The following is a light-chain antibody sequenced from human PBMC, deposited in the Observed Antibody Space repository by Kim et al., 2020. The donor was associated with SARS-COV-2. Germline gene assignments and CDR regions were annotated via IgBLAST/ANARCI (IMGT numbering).Light chain of an antibody. CDR1: QSISSEF. CDR3: QQYTTSPPAYT. Sequence: PGERATLSCRASQSISSEFLAWYQQISGQPPRLLIFGASNRAAGIPDRFRGGGSGTDFTLTITRLEPADSAVYYCQQYTTSPPAYTFGQGTKLEI. J-gene: IGKJ2*01. V-gene: IGKV3-20*01. CDR2: GAS.